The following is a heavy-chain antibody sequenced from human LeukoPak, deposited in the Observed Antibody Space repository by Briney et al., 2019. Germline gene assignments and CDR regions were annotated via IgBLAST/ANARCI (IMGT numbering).Heavy chain of an antibody. J-gene: IGHJ6*02. CDR3: ARSRFGMDV. CDR2: MNPNSGNT. V-gene: IGHV1-8*01. CDR1: GYTFTSYD. Sequence: ASVTVSCKASGYTFTSYDINWVRQATGQVREWMGWMNPNSGNTGYAQKFQGRVTMTRNTSISTAYMELSSLRSEDTAVYYCARSRFGMDVWGQGTTVTVSS.